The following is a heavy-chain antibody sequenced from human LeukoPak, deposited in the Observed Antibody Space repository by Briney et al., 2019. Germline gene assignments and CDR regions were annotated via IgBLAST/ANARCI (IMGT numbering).Heavy chain of an antibody. V-gene: IGHV3-23*01. J-gene: IGHJ4*02. CDR2: ISITGGST. Sequence: GGSLRLSCAASGFTFSNYALIWVRQAPGKGLQWVSTISITGGSTYYADSVKGRFTISRDNSRNTVSLQMNSLRAEDTAVYYCAKEAPLYCAATNCEEGSFDCWGQGTLVTISS. CDR3: AKEAPLYCAATNCEEGSFDC. CDR1: GFTFSNYA. D-gene: IGHD2-8*02.